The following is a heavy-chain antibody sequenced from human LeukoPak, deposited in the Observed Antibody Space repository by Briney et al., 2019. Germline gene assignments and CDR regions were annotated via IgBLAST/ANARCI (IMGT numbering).Heavy chain of an antibody. Sequence: GGSLRLSCAATGFTFSDYYMSWIRQAPGKGLEWVSYIRGSGDSISHADSVKGRFTISRDNSKNTLYLQMNSLRAEDTAVYYCAKDGREVGATYDYWGQGTLVTVSS. V-gene: IGHV3-11*01. CDR1: GFTFSDYY. CDR3: AKDGREVGATYDY. CDR2: IRGSGDSI. D-gene: IGHD1-26*01. J-gene: IGHJ4*02.